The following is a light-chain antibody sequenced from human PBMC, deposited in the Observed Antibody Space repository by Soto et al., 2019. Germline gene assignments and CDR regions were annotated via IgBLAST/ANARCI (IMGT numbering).Light chain of an antibody. V-gene: IGKV1-27*01. CDR2: AAS. Sequence: DIQMTQSPSSLSASVGDRVTIPCRASQGISNSLDWYQQSPGKAPTLLIYAASTLQSGVPSRFRGGGSGTDFTLTVSSLQPEDVATYYGQKYNSAPLTFGPGTKVDIK. J-gene: IGKJ3*01. CDR1: QGISNS. CDR3: QKYNSAPLT.